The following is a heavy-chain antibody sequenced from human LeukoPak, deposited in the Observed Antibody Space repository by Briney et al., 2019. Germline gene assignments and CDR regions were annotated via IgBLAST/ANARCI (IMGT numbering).Heavy chain of an antibody. CDR2: IYHSGST. CDR1: GGSISSGGYS. D-gene: IGHD3-10*01. V-gene: IGHV4-30-2*01. Sequence: PSQTLSLTCAVSGGSISSGGYSWSWIRQPPGKGLEWIGYIYHSGSTYYNPSLKSRVTISVDRSKNQFSLKLSSVTAADTAVYYCARDQLVYYGSGSYYRYNWFDPWGQGTLVTVSS. CDR3: ARDQLVYYGSGSYYRYNWFDP. J-gene: IGHJ5*02.